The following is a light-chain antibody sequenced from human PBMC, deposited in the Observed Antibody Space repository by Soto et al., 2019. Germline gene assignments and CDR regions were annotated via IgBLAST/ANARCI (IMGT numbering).Light chain of an antibody. V-gene: IGKV3-11*01. CDR3: QQRSSWPPEFT. CDR1: QSVSIN. Sequence: EIVMTQSPATLSVSPGERATLSCRASQSVSINLAWYQQKPGQAPRLLIYGAFNRATGIPDRFSGGGSGTDFTLTISSLETEDSAVYYCQQRSSWPPEFTFGQGTKVDIK. CDR2: GAF. J-gene: IGKJ2*01.